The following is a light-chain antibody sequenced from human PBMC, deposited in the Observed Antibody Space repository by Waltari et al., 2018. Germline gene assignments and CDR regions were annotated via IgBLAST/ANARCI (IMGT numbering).Light chain of an antibody. V-gene: IGKV4-1*01. J-gene: IGKJ1*01. CDR3: QQYYRSRT. CDR2: WAS. CDR1: QRVLYSSNNKNF. Sequence: DFVMTQSPDSLAVSLGERATINCRSSQRVLYSSNNKNFLAWYQQKPGQPPKLLISWASARESGVPDRFSGSGSGTDFTLTISSLQAEDVAVYYCQQYYRSRTFGQGTKVEIK.